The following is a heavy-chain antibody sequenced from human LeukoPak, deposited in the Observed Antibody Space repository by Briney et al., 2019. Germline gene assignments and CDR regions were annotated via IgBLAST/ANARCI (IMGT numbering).Heavy chain of an antibody. J-gene: IGHJ4*02. CDR3: AKRRTIFGVDPVTY. CDR1: GFTVSSNF. Sequence: PGGSLRLSCAASGFTVSSNFMSWVRQAPGKGLEWVSVIYSGGSTDYADSVKGRFTISRDNSKNTLYLQMNSLRAEDTAVYYCAKRRTIFGVDPVTYWGQGTLVTVSS. V-gene: IGHV3-53*01. CDR2: IYSGGST. D-gene: IGHD3-3*01.